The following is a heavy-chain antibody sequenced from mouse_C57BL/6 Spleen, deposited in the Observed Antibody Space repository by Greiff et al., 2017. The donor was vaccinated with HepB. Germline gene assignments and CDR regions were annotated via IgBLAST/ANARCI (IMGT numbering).Heavy chain of an antibody. V-gene: IGHV1-59*01. CDR3: ARALLITTVVEGFAY. J-gene: IGHJ3*01. Sequence: QVQLKQPGAELVRPGTSVKLSCKASGYTFTSYWMHWVKQRPGQGLEWIGVIDPSDSYTNYNQKFKGKATLTVDTSSSTAYMQLSSLTSEDSAVYYCARALLITTVVEGFAYWGQGTLVTVSA. D-gene: IGHD1-1*01. CDR2: IDPSDSYT. CDR1: GYTFTSYW.